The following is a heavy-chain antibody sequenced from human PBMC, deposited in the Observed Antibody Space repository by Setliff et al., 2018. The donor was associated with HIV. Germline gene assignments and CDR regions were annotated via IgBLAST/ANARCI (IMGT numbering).Heavy chain of an antibody. CDR3: ARGKAQWLERNYFYYMDV. V-gene: IGHV1-69*13. Sequence: VASVKVSCKASGGAFSTDGFIWVRQAPGQGLEWMGGIIPLFNAPNYAKKFRGRVTITADESTSTAYMRLSSLRSQDTAVYYCARGKAQWLERNYFYYMDVWGKGTTVTVSS. CDR2: IIPLFNAP. J-gene: IGHJ6*03. CDR1: GGAFSTDG. D-gene: IGHD6-19*01.